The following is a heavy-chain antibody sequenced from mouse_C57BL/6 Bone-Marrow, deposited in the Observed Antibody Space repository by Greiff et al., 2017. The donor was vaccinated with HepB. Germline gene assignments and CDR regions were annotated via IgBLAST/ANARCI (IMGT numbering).Heavy chain of an antibody. CDR1: GYAFTNYL. J-gene: IGHJ2*01. CDR3: ARCGYYYGSSYPYFDY. Sequence: VKLQESGAELVRPGTSVKVSCKASGYAFTNYLIEWVKQRPGQGLEWIGVINPGSGGTNYNEKFKGKATLSADNSSSTAYMQLSSLTSEDSAVYFCARCGYYYGSSYPYFDYWGQGTTLTVSS. V-gene: IGHV1-54*01. D-gene: IGHD1-1*01. CDR2: INPGSGGT.